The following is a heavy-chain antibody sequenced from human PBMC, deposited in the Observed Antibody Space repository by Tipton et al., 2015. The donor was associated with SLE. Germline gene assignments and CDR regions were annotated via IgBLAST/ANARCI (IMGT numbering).Heavy chain of an antibody. D-gene: IGHD3-10*01. J-gene: IGHJ3*02. Sequence: SLRLSCAASGFTFSSYGIHWVRQALGKGLEWVAVISYDGSNKHYADSVKGRFTISRDNSKNTLYLQMNSLRAEDTAVYYCARDQGVFDIWGQGTMVTVSS. CDR1: GFTFSSYG. V-gene: IGHV3-30*04. CDR3: ARDQGVFDI. CDR2: ISYDGSNK.